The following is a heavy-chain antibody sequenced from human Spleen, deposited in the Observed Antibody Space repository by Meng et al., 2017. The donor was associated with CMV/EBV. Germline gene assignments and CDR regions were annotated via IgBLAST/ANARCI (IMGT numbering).Heavy chain of an antibody. CDR3: ARVRYSSGWYPGWFDP. CDR2: ISAYNGNT. D-gene: IGHD6-19*01. J-gene: IGHJ5*02. Sequence: QVQLVQSGAEVKNPGASVKVACKASGYTFTSYGISWVRQAPGQGLEWMGWISAYNGNTNYAQKLQGRVTMTTDKSTSTAYMELRSLRSDDTAVYSCARVRYSSGWYPGWFDPWGQGTLVTVSS. V-gene: IGHV1-18*01. CDR1: GYTFTSYG.